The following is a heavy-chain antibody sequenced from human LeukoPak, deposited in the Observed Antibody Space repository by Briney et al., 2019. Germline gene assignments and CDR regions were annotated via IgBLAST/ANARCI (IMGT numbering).Heavy chain of an antibody. CDR3: ASDIVIVSAAPGGAFDY. D-gene: IGHD2-2*01. CDR2: INPNSGGT. J-gene: IGHJ4*02. V-gene: IGHV1-2*02. CDR1: GYTFTGYY. Sequence: GASVKVSCKASGYTFTGYYMHWVRQAPGQGLEWMGWINPNSGGTNYAQKFQGRVTMTRDTSISTAYMELSSLRSDDTAVYYCASDIVIVSAAPGGAFDYWGQGTLVTVSS.